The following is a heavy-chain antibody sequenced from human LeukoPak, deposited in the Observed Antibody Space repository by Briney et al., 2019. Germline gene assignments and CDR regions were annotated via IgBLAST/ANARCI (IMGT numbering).Heavy chain of an antibody. Sequence: SQTLSLTCTVSGGSISSYYWSWIREPPGKGLGWIGGIYYSGSTNYNPSLKSRVTISVDTSKNQFSLKLSIVTPGDTAVYYWPKSAFVFSSCSYVVYSGQGRLVTVSS. D-gene: IGHD6-13*01. CDR1: GGSISSYY. V-gene: IGHV4-59*13. CDR3: PKSAFVFSSCSYVVY. CDR2: IYYSGST. J-gene: IGHJ4*02.